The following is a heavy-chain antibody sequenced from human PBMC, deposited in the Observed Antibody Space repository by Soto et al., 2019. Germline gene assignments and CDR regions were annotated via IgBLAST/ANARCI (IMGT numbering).Heavy chain of an antibody. CDR2: ISGNSGAI. V-gene: IGHV3-48*01. J-gene: IGHJ5*02. CDR1: GFTFNSNP. Sequence: SLRLSCAASGFTFNSNPMNWIRQAPGKGLEWVSYISGNSGAIYYADSVKGRFTISRDNSKNTLFLQIDALRAEDTAVYFCARVLNRITPGVHWFDPWGQGTLVTVSS. CDR3: ARVLNRITPGVHWFDP. D-gene: IGHD1-20*01.